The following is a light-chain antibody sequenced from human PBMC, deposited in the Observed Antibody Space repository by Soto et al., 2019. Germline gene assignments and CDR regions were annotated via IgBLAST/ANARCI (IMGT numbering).Light chain of an antibody. CDR1: QSISSW. CDR2: KAS. V-gene: IGKV1-5*03. Sequence: DIQMTQSPSTLSASVGDRVTITCRASQSISSWLAWYQQKPGKAPNLLIYKASTLGSGVPSRFSGGGSGTVFTLTLGSLHAADFATYYCQQHSSSSPYTFGQGTKLEIK. CDR3: QQHSSSSPYT. J-gene: IGKJ2*01.